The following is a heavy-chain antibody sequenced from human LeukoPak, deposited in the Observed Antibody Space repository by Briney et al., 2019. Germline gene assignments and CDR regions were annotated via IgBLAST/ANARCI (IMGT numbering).Heavy chain of an antibody. J-gene: IGHJ4*02. CDR1: GGSVSSGGYY. V-gene: IGHV4-31*03. CDR2: IYYSGRT. Sequence: SQTLSLTCTVSGGSVSSGGYYWTWIRQHPGKGLEWLGYIYYSGRTYYNPTLKSRITISLDTSENRFSLNLTSVSAADTAFYYCARSSDYGDYDWGQGTLVTVSS. CDR3: ARSSDYGDYD. D-gene: IGHD4-17*01.